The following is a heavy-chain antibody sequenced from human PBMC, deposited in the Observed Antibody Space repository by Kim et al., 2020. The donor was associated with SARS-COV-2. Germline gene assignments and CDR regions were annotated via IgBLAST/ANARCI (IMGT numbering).Heavy chain of an antibody. D-gene: IGHD2-15*01. Sequence: GGSLRLSCAASGFTFSDYYMSWIRQAPGKGLEWVSYISSSSSYTNYADSVKGRFTISRDNAKNSLYLQMNSLRAEDTAVYYCARGRRGTDFDYWGQGTLVTVSS. CDR2: ISSSSSYT. CDR3: ARGRRGTDFDY. V-gene: IGHV3-11*05. J-gene: IGHJ4*02. CDR1: GFTFSDYY.